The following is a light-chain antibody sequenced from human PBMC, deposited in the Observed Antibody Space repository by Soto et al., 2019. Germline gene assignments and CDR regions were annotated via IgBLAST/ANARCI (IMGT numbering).Light chain of an antibody. J-gene: IGKJ1*01. Sequence: IQMTQSPSSLSASVGDRVTITCQASQNINNYLNWYQQKPGRAPKLLIYDASNLEAGVPSRFSGSRSGPDFTLTISSLQPEDFATYYCQQSYSSPPTFGQGTKVDIK. CDR3: QQSYSSPPT. V-gene: IGKV1-39*01. CDR2: DAS. CDR1: QNINNY.